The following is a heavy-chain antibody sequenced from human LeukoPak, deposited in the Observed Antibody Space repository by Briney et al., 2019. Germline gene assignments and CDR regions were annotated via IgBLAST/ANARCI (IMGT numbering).Heavy chain of an antibody. J-gene: IGHJ6*02. CDR2: INHSGST. V-gene: IGHV4-34*01. D-gene: IGHD2-2*02. CDR1: GGSFSGYY. Sequence: SETLSLTCAVYGGSFSGYYWSWIRQPPGKGLEWIGEINHSGSTNYNPSLKSRVTISVDTSKNQFSLKLSSVTAADTAVYYCARGRYCSSTSCYKGSLYYYGMDVWGQGTTVTVSS. CDR3: ARGRYCSSTSCYKGSLYYYGMDV.